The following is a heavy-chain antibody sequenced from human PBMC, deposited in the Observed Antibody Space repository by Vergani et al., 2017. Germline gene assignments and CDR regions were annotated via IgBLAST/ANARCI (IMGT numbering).Heavy chain of an antibody. CDR2: IYYSGST. CDR1: GGSISSGGYY. J-gene: IGHJ5*02. Sequence: QVQLQESGPGLVKPSQTLSLTCTVSGGSISSGGYYWSWIRQHPGKGLEWIGYIYYSGSTYYNPSLKSRVTISVDTSKNQFSLKLSSVTAADTAVYYCARAQAWGSGSYGWFDPWGQGTRVSVSS. V-gene: IGHV4-31*03. D-gene: IGHD3-10*01. CDR3: ARAQAWGSGSYGWFDP.